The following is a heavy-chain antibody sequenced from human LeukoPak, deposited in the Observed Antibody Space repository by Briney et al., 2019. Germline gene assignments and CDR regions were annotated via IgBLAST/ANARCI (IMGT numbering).Heavy chain of an antibody. CDR3: AKDPRSGSYLDY. CDR2: IRYDGSNK. J-gene: IGHJ4*02. CDR1: GFTFSSYG. D-gene: IGHD1-26*01. Sequence: GGSLRFSCAASGFTFSSYGMHWVRQAPGKGLEWVAFIRYDGSNKYYADSVKGRFTISRDNSKNTLYLQMNSLRAEDTAVYYCAKDPRSGSYLDYWGQGTLVTVSS. V-gene: IGHV3-30*02.